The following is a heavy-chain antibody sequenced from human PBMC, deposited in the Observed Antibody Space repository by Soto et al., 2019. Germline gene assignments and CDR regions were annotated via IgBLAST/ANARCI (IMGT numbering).Heavy chain of an antibody. V-gene: IGHV3-23*01. CDR1: GFTFSSYA. CDR2: ISGSGGST. Sequence: GGSLRLSCAASGFTFSSYAMSWVRQAPGKGLEWVSAISGSGGSTYYADSVKGRFTISRDNSKNTLYLQMNSLRAEDTAVYYCAKGRYYDQDGAYYYYGMDVWGQGTTVTVSS. CDR3: AKGRYYDQDGAYYYYGMDV. D-gene: IGHD3-22*01. J-gene: IGHJ6*02.